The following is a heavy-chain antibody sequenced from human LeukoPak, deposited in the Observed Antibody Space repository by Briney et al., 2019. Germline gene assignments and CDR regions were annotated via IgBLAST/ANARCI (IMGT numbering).Heavy chain of an antibody. CDR3: ARVSIVGALRLDY. CDR2: IYYSGST. CDR1: GGSISSSSYY. Sequence: SETLSLTCTVSGGSISSSSYYWGWIRQPPGKGLEWIGSIYYSGSTYYNPSLKSRVTISVDTSKNQFSLKLSSATAADTAVYYCARVSIVGALRLDYWGQGTLVTVSS. V-gene: IGHV4-39*01. J-gene: IGHJ4*02. D-gene: IGHD1-26*01.